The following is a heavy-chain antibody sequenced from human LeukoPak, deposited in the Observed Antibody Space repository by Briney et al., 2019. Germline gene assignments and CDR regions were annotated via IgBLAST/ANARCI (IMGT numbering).Heavy chain of an antibody. V-gene: IGHV4-30-4*01. Sequence: SQTLSLTCTVSGGSISSGDYYWRWIRQPPGKGLEWIGYIYYSGSTYYNPSLKSRVTISVDTSKNQFSLKLSSVTAADTAVYYCARGFGYSSGWYEGDNWFDPWGQGTPVTVSS. D-gene: IGHD6-19*01. CDR2: IYYSGST. CDR1: GGSISSGDYY. CDR3: ARGFGYSSGWYEGDNWFDP. J-gene: IGHJ5*02.